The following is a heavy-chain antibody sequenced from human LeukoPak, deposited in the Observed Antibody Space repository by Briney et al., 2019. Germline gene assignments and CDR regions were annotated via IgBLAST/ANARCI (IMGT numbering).Heavy chain of an antibody. J-gene: IGHJ5*02. CDR2: IIPIFGTA. CDR1: GGTFSSYA. V-gene: IGHV1-69*06. CDR3: ARPTNDYYDSSGYYYNWFDP. Sequence: ASVKVSCKASGGTFSSYAISWVRQAPGQGLEWMGGIIPIFGTANYAQKFQGRVTITADKSTSTAYMELSSLRSEDTAVYYCARPTNDYYDSSGYYYNWFDPWGQGTLVTVSS. D-gene: IGHD3-22*01.